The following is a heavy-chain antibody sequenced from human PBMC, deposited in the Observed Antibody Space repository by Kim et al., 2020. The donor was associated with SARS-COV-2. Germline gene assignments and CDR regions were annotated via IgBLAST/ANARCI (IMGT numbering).Heavy chain of an antibody. CDR3: ARRGEGLLWFGERDY. J-gene: IGHJ4*02. V-gene: IGHV4-39*01. Sequence: PSLKSRVTISVDTSKNQFSLKLSSVTAADTAVYYCARRGEGLLWFGERDYWGQGTLVTVSS. D-gene: IGHD3-10*01.